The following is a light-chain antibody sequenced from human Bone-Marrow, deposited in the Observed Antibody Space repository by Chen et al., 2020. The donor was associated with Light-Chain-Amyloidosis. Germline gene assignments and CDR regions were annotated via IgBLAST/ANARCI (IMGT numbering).Light chain of an antibody. CDR1: NIGSTS. Sequence: SYVLTQPSSVSVAPGQTATIACGGKNIGSTSVHWYQQTPGQAPLLVVYDDSDRPSGIPERLSGCNSGNTATLTISRVEAGYEADYYCQVWDRGSDRPVFGGGTKLTVL. CDR3: QVWDRGSDRPV. V-gene: IGLV3-21*02. CDR2: DDS. J-gene: IGLJ3*02.